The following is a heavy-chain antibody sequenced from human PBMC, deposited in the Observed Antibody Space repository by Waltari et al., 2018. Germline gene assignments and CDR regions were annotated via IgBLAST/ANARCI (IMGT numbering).Heavy chain of an antibody. CDR2: IYTSGST. J-gene: IGHJ6*02. D-gene: IGHD6-13*01. Sequence: QVQLQESGPGLVKPSQTLSLTCTVSGGSISSGSYYWSWIRQPAGKGLEWIGRIYTSGSTNYNPSLKGRVTISVDMSKNQFSLKLSSVTAADTAVYYCARDSSSWYFVSSGYYYGMDVWGQGTTVTVSS. V-gene: IGHV4-61*02. CDR3: ARDSSSWYFVSSGYYYGMDV. CDR1: GGSISSGSYY.